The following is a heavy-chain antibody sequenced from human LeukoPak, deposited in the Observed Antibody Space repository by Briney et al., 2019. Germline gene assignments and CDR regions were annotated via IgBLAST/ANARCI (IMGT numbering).Heavy chain of an antibody. Sequence: SGGTLRLSCAASGFTFSSYWMSWVRQAPGKGLEWVANIKQDGSEKYYVDSVKGRFTISRDNAKNSLYLQMNSLRAEDTAVYYCARDAYYYDSSGYYPPGYWGQGTLVTVSS. CDR1: GFTFSSYW. CDR2: IKQDGSEK. J-gene: IGHJ4*02. V-gene: IGHV3-7*01. D-gene: IGHD3-22*01. CDR3: ARDAYYYDSSGYYPPGY.